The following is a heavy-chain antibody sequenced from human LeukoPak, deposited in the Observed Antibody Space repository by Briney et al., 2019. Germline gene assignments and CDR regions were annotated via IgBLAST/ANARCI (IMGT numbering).Heavy chain of an antibody. CDR2: ISYDGSNK. D-gene: IGHD2-15*01. J-gene: IGHJ4*02. V-gene: IGHV3-30*18. CDR1: GFTFSSYG. Sequence: GGSLRLSCAASGFTFSSYGMHWVRQAPGKGLEWVAVISYDGSNKYYADSVKGRFTISRDNSKNTLYLQTNSLRAEDTAVYYCAKDWSRYCSGGSCFAYFDYWGQGTLVTVSS. CDR3: AKDWSRYCSGGSCFAYFDY.